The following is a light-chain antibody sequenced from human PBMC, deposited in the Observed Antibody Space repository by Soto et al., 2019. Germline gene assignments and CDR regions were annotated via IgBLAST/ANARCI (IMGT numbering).Light chain of an antibody. CDR2: GAS. Sequence: EIVLTQSPGTLSLSPGGRATLSCRASQSVSSSYLAWYQQKPGQAPRLLIYGASSRATGIPDRFSGSGSGTDFTLTISSLQPDDFATYYCQQYETFSGTFGPGTKVDIK. J-gene: IGKJ1*01. CDR1: QSVSSSY. V-gene: IGKV3-20*01. CDR3: QQYETFSGT.